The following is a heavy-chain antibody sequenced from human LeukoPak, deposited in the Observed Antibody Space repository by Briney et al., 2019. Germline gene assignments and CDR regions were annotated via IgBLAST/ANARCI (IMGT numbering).Heavy chain of an antibody. J-gene: IGHJ5*02. D-gene: IGHD2-15*01. V-gene: IGHV1-3*01. CDR3: ARALEYCSGGSCYFSLDP. CDR1: GYTFTSYA. CDR2: INAGNGNT. Sequence: ASVKVSCKASGYTFTSYAMHWVRQAPGQRLEWMGWINAGNGNTKYSQKFQGRVTITRDTSASTAYMELSSLRSEDTAVYYCARALEYCSGGSCYFSLDPWGQGTLVTVSS.